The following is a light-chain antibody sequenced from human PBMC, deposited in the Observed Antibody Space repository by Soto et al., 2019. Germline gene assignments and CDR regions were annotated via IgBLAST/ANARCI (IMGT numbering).Light chain of an antibody. V-gene: IGLV2-11*01. CDR2: DVF. J-gene: IGLJ2*01. CDR1: SSDVGGYEY. CDR3: SSQAGSYTVV. Sequence: QSVLTQPRSVSGSPGQSVTISCTGTSSDVGGYEYVSWYQQRPGKAPKLIIYDVFKRPLGVPGRFSASKSGNTASLTISGLQAEDEADYHCSSQAGSYTVVFGGGTKLTVL.